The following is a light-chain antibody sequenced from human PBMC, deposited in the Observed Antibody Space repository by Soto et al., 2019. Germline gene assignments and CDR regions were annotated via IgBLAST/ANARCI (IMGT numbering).Light chain of an antibody. Sequence: DIVMTQSPDSLTVSLGERAAINCKSSQNVLYSSNNKNYLAWYQQKPGQPPKLLIYWASTRESGVPARFSGSGSGTDFTLTISSLQAEDVAVYFCQQYYRTPRTFGQGTKVEIK. V-gene: IGKV4-1*01. CDR2: WAS. CDR3: QQYYRTPRT. CDR1: QNVLYSSNNKNY. J-gene: IGKJ1*01.